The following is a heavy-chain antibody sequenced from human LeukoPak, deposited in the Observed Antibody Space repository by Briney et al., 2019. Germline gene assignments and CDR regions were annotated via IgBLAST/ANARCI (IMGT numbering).Heavy chain of an antibody. D-gene: IGHD3-10*01. Sequence: PGGSLRLSCAASGFTFSDYYMSWIRQAPGKGLEWVSYISSSSSHTNYADSAKDRFTISRDNAKNSLYLQMSSLRAEDTAVYYCARFGQSANWFDPWHKETLVTVPS. CDR2: ISSSSSHT. V-gene: IGHV3-11*06. J-gene: IGHJ5*02. CDR1: GFTFSDYY. CDR3: ARFGQSANWFDP.